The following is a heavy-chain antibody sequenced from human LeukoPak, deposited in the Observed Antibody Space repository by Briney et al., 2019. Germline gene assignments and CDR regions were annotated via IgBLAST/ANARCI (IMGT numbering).Heavy chain of an antibody. CDR3: ARNFYDSGDY. CDR2: IYYSGST. D-gene: IGHD5/OR15-5a*01. Sequence: SETLSLICTVSGGSISSSSYYWGWIRQPPGKGLEWIGSIYYSGSTYYNPSLKSRVTISVDTSKNQFSLKLSSVTAADTAVYYCARNFYDSGDYWGQGTLVTVSS. J-gene: IGHJ4*02. CDR1: GGSISSSSYY. V-gene: IGHV4-39*07.